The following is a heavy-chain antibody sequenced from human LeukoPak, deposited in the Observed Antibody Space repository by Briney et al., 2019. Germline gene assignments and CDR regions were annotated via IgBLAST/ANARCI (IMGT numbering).Heavy chain of an antibody. Sequence: GASVKVSCKASGYTFTSYGISWVRQAPGQGLEWMGWISPNSGGTNYAQKFQGRVTMTRDTSISTAYMELSRLRSDDTAVYYCARVLWVPRFRPNYYDSSGYYYYFDYWGQGTLVTVSS. J-gene: IGHJ4*02. D-gene: IGHD3-22*01. CDR3: ARVLWVPRFRPNYYDSSGYYYYFDY. V-gene: IGHV1-2*02. CDR2: ISPNSGGT. CDR1: GYTFTSYG.